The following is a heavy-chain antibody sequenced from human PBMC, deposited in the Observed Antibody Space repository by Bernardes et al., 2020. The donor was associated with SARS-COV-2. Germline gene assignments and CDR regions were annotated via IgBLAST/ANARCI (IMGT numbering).Heavy chain of an antibody. V-gene: IGHV3-23*01. CDR3: VKDPRGGSYPDWFDP. J-gene: IGHJ5*02. CDR2: ISGSGVTT. Sequence: GGSLCLSCATSGFIFSSYGLSWVRQRPGKGLEWVASISGSGVTTYYADFAKGRFTVSRDSSKNMAFLQMNSLRVEDTAVYYCVKDPRGGSYPDWFDPWGQGTRVTVSS. CDR1: GFIFSSYG. D-gene: IGHD1-26*01.